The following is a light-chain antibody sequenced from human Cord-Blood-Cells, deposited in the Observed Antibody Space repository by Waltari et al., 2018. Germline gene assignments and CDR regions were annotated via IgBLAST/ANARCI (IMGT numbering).Light chain of an antibody. CDR2: DVS. J-gene: IGLJ3*02. CDR1: SSAVGGYNY. CDR3: SSYTSSSSV. Sequence: QSALTQPASVSGSPGQSITISCTGTSSAVGGYNYVSWYQQHPGKAPKLMIYDVSHRPSGVSNRFSGSKSGNTASLTISGLQAEDEADYYCSSYTSSSSVFGGGTKLTVL. V-gene: IGLV2-14*01.